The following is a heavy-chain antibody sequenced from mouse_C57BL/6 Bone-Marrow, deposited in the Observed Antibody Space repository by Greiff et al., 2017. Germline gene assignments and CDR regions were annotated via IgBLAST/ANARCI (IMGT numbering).Heavy chain of an antibody. D-gene: IGHD1-1*01. CDR1: GYTFTDYY. CDR3: AREGDYGSSFAMDY. V-gene: IGHV1-26*01. Sequence: VQLQQSGPELVKPGASVKISCKASGYTFTDYYMNWVKQSHGKSLEWIGDINPNNGGTSYNQKFKGKATLTVDKSSSTAYMELRSLTSEDSAVYYCAREGDYGSSFAMDYWGQGTSVTVSS. CDR2: INPNNGGT. J-gene: IGHJ4*01.